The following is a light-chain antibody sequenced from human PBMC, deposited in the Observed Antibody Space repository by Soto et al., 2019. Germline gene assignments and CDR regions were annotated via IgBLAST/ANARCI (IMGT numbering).Light chain of an antibody. Sequence: DIQMTQSPSSLSASVGDRVTITCRASQNIRTYINWYQQKSGRAPNVLIFDASRLQSGVPSRFSGTGSRTGFDLSIISLQAEDFATYYCQQTSTTLWTFGQGTKV. J-gene: IGKJ1*01. V-gene: IGKV1-39*01. CDR1: QNIRTY. CDR2: DAS. CDR3: QQTSTTLWT.